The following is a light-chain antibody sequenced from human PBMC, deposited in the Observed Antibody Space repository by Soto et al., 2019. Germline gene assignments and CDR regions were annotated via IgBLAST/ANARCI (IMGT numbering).Light chain of an antibody. CDR3: SSYAGSNNFV. CDR1: TRDVGGYNY. CDR2: EVT. V-gene: IGLV2-8*01. J-gene: IGLJ2*01. Sequence: QSVLTPPPSASVSPGQSVTVSCPETTRDVGGYNYVSWYQQHPGKAPKLMIYEVTKRPSGVPDRFSGSKSGSTSSLTVSGLQAEDEADYYCSSYAGSNNFVFGGGTKVTVL.